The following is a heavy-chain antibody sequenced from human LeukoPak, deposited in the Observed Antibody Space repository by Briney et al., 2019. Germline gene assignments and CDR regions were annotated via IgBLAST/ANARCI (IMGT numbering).Heavy chain of an antibody. V-gene: IGHV4-34*01. CDR1: GGSINGYY. Sequence: PSETLSLTCTVSGGSINGYYWSWIRQPPGKGLEWIGSIYYSGSTNYNPSLKSRVTISVDTSKSQFSLKLSSVTAADTAVYYCARGVRYWFDPWGQGTLVTVSS. J-gene: IGHJ5*02. CDR3: ARGVRYWFDP. CDR2: IYYSGST.